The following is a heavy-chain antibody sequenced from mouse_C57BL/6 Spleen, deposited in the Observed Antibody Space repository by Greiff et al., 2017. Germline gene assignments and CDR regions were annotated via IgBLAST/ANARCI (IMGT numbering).Heavy chain of an antibody. CDR1: GFTFSDYG. J-gene: IGHJ2*01. Sequence: DVQLVESGGGLVKPGGSLKLSCAASGFTFSDYGMHWVRQAPEKGLAWVAYISSGSSTIYYADTVKGRFTISRDNAKNTLFLQMTSLRSEDTAMYYCARLWLALDYWGQGTTLTVAS. D-gene: IGHD2-2*01. V-gene: IGHV5-17*01. CDR3: ARLWLALDY. CDR2: ISSGSSTI.